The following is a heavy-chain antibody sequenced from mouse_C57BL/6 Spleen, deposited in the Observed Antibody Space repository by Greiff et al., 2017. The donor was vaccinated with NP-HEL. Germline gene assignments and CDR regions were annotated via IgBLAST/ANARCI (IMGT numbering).Heavy chain of an antibody. J-gene: IGHJ4*01. D-gene: IGHD1-1*01. Sequence: QVQLQQSGAELVKPGASVKISCKASGYAFSSYWMNWVKQRPGKGLEWIGQIYPGDGDTNYNGKFKGKATLTADKSSSTAYMQLSSLTSEDSAVYFCARLRTTVRPLYAMDYWGQGTSVTVSS. V-gene: IGHV1-80*01. CDR3: ARLRTTVRPLYAMDY. CDR2: IYPGDGDT. CDR1: GYAFSSYW.